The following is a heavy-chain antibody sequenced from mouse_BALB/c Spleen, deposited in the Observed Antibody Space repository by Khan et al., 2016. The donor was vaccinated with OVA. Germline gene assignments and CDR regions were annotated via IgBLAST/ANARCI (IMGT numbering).Heavy chain of an antibody. J-gene: IGHJ2*01. Sequence: EVELVESGGGLVIPGGSLKLSCSASGFTFRNYALSWVRQTPEQRLEWVATISSGGSYTYYPDSVKGRFTISRVNAKNTLYLQMSSLRSEDTAMYYCARTRGYYGSNYFDYWGQGTTLTVSS. CDR1: GFTFRNYA. V-gene: IGHV5-9-3*01. CDR3: ARTRGYYGSNYFDY. CDR2: ISSGGSYT. D-gene: IGHD1-1*01.